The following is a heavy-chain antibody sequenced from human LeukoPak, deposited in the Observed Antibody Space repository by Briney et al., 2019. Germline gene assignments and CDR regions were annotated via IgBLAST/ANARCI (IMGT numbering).Heavy chain of an antibody. CDR3: ARTSRIFDY. V-gene: IGHV4-61*08. Sequence: SSETLSLTCTVSGGSIRSNGYYWSWIRQPPGKGLEWIGYIYYSGSTNYNPSLKSRVTISVDTSKNQFSLKLSSVTAADTAVYYCARTSRIFDYWGQGTLVTVSS. CDR1: GGSIRSNGYY. CDR2: IYYSGST. J-gene: IGHJ4*02.